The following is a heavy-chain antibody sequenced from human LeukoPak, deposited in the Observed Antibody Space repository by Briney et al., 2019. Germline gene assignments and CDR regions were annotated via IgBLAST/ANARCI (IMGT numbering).Heavy chain of an antibody. D-gene: IGHD3-16*01. J-gene: IGHJ6*03. CDR3: ARDVYDYVWGYYYYYMDV. Sequence: SETLSLTCTVSGGSISSGSYYWRWIRQPPGKGLEWIGYIYYSGSTNYNPSLKSRVTISVDTSKNQFSLKLSSVTAADTAVYYCARDVYDYVWGYYYYYMDVWGKGTTVTVSS. CDR1: GGSISSGSYY. V-gene: IGHV4-61*01. CDR2: IYYSGST.